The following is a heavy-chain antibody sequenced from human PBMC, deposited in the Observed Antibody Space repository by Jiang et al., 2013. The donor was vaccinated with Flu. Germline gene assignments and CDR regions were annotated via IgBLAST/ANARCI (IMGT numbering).Heavy chain of an antibody. CDR1: GFSLSTTEMR. D-gene: IGHD6-13*01. V-gene: IGHV2-70*04. Sequence: PTQTLTLTCTFSGFSLSTTEMRVSWIRQPPGKALEWLARIDWNDDKFYSTSLKTRLTISKDTSKNQVVLTMTNMDPVDTATYYCARGLGAAAVNDWFDPWGQGTLVTVSS. CDR3: ARGLGAAAVNDWFDP. CDR2: IDWNDDK. J-gene: IGHJ5*02.